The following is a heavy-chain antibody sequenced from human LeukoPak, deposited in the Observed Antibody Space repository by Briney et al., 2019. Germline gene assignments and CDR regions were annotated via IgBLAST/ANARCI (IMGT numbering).Heavy chain of an antibody. CDR1: GGSISSYY. J-gene: IGHJ4*02. V-gene: IGHV4-59*01. CDR3: ARGAWGSYDY. CDR2: IYYSGST. Sequence: SETLSLTCTVSGGSISSYYWSWIRQPPGKGLEWIGYIYYSGSTNYNPSLKSRVTISVDTSKNQFSLRLSSVTAADTAVYYCARGAWGSYDYWGQGTLVTVSS. D-gene: IGHD3-16*01.